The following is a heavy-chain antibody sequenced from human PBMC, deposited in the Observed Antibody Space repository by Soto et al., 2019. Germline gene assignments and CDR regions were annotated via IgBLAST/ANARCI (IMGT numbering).Heavy chain of an antibody. Sequence: PGGSMRLSCAASGFTFSSYAMSWVRPAPGKGLEWVSAISGSGGSTYYADSVKGRFTISRDNSKNTLYLQMNSLRAEDTAVYYCAKIQYYDSSCYYHEYYYGRDFWGQATTVTL. CDR1: GFTFSSYA. J-gene: IGHJ6*02. CDR2: ISGSGGST. V-gene: IGHV3-23*01. D-gene: IGHD3-22*01. CDR3: AKIQYYDSSCYYHEYYYGRDF.